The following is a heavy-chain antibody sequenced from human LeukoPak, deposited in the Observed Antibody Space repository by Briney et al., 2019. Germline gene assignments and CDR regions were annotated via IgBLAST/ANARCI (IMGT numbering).Heavy chain of an antibody. Sequence: SVKVSCKASGGTFSGYAISWVRRAPGQGLEWMGGIIPIFGTANYAQKFQGRVTITADESTSTAYMELSSLRSEDTAVYYCASPRYCSGGSCQYFDYWGQATLVTVSS. CDR3: ASPRYCSGGSCQYFDY. J-gene: IGHJ4*02. CDR1: GGTFSGYA. V-gene: IGHV1-69*13. D-gene: IGHD2-15*01. CDR2: IIPIFGTA.